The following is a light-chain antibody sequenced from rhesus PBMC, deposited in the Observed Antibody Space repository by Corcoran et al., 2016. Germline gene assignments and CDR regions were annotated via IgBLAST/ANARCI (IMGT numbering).Light chain of an antibody. J-gene: IGKJ2*01. V-gene: IGKV3-24*04. Sequence: EIVKTQSPATLSLSPGERATLSCRASQSVGSTLAWYQQKPGQAPRLPIDYASSRATGIPDRFSGRGSGTEFTLTISSLDTEDVGVYYCQKYNDWPYSFGQGTKVEIK. CDR3: QKYNDWPYS. CDR1: QSVGST. CDR2: YAS.